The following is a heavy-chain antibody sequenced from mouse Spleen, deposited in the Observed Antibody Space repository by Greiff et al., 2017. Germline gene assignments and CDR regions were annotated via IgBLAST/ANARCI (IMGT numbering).Heavy chain of an antibody. V-gene: IGHV5-9*04. CDR3: ARLNWAYYFDY. J-gene: IGHJ2*01. CDR2: ISSGGGNT. CDR1: GFTFSSYT. D-gene: IGHD4-1*01. Sequence: EVKLMESGGGLVKPGGSLKLSCAASGFTFSSYTMSWVRQTPAKRLEWVATISSGGGNTYYPDSVKGRFTISRDNARNTLYLQMSSLRSEDTAMYYCARLNWAYYFDYWGQGTTLTVSS.